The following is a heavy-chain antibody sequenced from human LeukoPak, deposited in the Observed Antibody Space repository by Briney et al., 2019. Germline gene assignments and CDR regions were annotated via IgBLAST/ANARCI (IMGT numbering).Heavy chain of an antibody. CDR2: IYYTGTS. Sequence: SETLSLTCTVSGGSISTHFWTWIRQPPGKGLEFIGNIYYTGTSNYNPSLKSRVTMSIDTAKNQFSLNLSSVTAADTTVYYCARDLNYYDGSTYYDAFDIWGLGTLVTVSS. D-gene: IGHD3-22*01. CDR3: ARDLNYYDGSTYYDAFDI. CDR1: GGSISTHF. V-gene: IGHV4-59*11. J-gene: IGHJ3*02.